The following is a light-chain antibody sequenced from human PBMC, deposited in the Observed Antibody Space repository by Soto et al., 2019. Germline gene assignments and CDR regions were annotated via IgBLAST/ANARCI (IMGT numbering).Light chain of an antibody. J-gene: IGLJ1*01. CDR1: SSDVGGYNF. Sequence: QSALTQPPSASGSPGQSVTISCTGTSSDVGGYNFVSWYQQHPGKAPQLIIYEVTKRPSGVPDRFSGSKSGNTASLTVSGLQTEDEPHYYCSSYAATNNYVFGSGTKVTVL. CDR3: SSYAATNNYV. CDR2: EVT. V-gene: IGLV2-8*01.